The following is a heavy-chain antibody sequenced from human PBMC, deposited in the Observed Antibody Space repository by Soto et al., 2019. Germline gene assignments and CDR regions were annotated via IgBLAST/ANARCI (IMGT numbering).Heavy chain of an antibody. CDR1: GFTFSTYD. Sequence: PVGSLRLSCAASGFTFSTYDMHWVRQAPGKGLEWVAVISYDGNNKDYADSVKGRFTISRDNSKNTLYLQMNSLRVEDTAVYYCARDMREGTAHYYGSGSYFNYYYGMDVWGQGTTVTVSS. CDR3: ARDMREGTAHYYGSGSYFNYYYGMDV. V-gene: IGHV3-30*01. CDR2: ISYDGNNK. J-gene: IGHJ6*02. D-gene: IGHD3-10*01.